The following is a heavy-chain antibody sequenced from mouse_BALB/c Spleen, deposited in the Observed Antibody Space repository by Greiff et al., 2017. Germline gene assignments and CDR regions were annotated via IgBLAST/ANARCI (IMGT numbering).Heavy chain of an antibody. CDR2: ISSGGSYT. D-gene: IGHD2-4*01. CDR3: ARQDDYDVGFAY. J-gene: IGHJ3*01. Sequence: EVKLMESGGDLVKPGGSLKLSCAASGFTFSSYGMSWVRQTPDKRLEWVATISSGGSYTYYPDSVKGRFTISRDNAKNTLYLQMSSLKSEDTAMYYCARQDDYDVGFAYWGQGTLVTVSA. V-gene: IGHV5-6*01. CDR1: GFTFSSYG.